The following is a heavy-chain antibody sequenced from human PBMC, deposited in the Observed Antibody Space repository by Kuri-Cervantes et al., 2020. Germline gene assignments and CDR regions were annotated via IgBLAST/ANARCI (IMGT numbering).Heavy chain of an antibody. D-gene: IGHD6-13*01. J-gene: IGHJ4*02. Sequence: GGSLRLSCAASGFTVSSNYMSWVRQAPGKGLEWVSVTYSGGSTYYADSVKGRFTISRDNSKNTLYLQMNSLRAEDTAVYYCAREMYSSSPFDYWGQGTLVTVSS. V-gene: IGHV3-66*02. CDR1: GFTVSSNY. CDR2: TYSGGST. CDR3: AREMYSSSPFDY.